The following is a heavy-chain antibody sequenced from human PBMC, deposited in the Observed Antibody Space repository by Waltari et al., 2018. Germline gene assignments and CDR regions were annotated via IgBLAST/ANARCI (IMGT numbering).Heavy chain of an antibody. Sequence: EVQLVESGGGLVQPGGSLRLSCAGSGFIFSDYNIDWVRQAPGKGLEWVGRIGKKTNSYTTEYAASVEGRFTISRDDSKNSVHLQMNTLKTEDTAVYYCARDSMGLGDYWGQGTLVTVAS. CDR3: ARDSMGLGDY. CDR1: GFIFSDYN. D-gene: IGHD3-10*01. CDR2: IGKKTNSYTT. V-gene: IGHV3-72*01. J-gene: IGHJ4*02.